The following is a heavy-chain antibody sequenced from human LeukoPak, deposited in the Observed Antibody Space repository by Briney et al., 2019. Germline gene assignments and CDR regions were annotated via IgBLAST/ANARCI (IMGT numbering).Heavy chain of an antibody. CDR2: IYYSGST. CDR1: GGSISSYY. Sequence: PSETLSLTCTVSGGSISSYYWSWIRQPPGKGLEWIGYIYYSGSTYYNPSLKSRVTISVDTSKNQFSLKLSSVTAADTAVYYCARAHYYDSSGYWWLDPWGQGTLVTVSS. D-gene: IGHD3-22*01. J-gene: IGHJ5*02. CDR3: ARAHYYDSSGYWWLDP. V-gene: IGHV4-59*08.